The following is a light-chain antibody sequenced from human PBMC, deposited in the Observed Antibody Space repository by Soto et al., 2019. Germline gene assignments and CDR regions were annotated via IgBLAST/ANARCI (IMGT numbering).Light chain of an antibody. Sequence: DIQMTQYPSSVAAAVGDRVTITCRASQGISTWLAWYQHKPGTAPKLLIFGAFSLQRGVPSRFAGYGSGTDFTLTIKRLQPEDVATYYCQQVTTFPRTFGQGTKVEIK. CDR1: QGISTW. CDR3: QQVTTFPRT. J-gene: IGKJ1*01. V-gene: IGKV1-12*01. CDR2: GAF.